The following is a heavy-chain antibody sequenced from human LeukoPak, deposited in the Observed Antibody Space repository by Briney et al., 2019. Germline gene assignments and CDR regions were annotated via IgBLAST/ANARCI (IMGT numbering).Heavy chain of an antibody. CDR2: ISGGGGGT. D-gene: IGHD5-18*01. CDR1: GFTFSTYP. J-gene: IGHJ3*02. Sequence: PGGSLRLSCAASGFTFSTYPMSWVRQAPGKGLEWVSTISGGGGGTYYADSVKGRFTISRDNSKNTLYLQMNSLRAEDTAVYYCAKGDTAMVTCAFDIWGQGTMVTVSS. V-gene: IGHV3-23*01. CDR3: AKGDTAMVTCAFDI.